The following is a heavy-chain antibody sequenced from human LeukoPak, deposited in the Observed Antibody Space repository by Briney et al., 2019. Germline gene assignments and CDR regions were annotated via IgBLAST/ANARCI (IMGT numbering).Heavy chain of an antibody. V-gene: IGHV1-8*01. Sequence: ASVKVSCKASGYTFTSYDINWVRQATGQGPEWMGWMNPNSGNTGYAQKFQGRVTMTRNTSISTAYMELSSLRSEDTAVYYCARGLAMQWLRLTSLWGQGTLVTVSS. D-gene: IGHD5-12*01. CDR2: MNPNSGNT. CDR3: ARGLAMQWLRLTSL. J-gene: IGHJ4*02. CDR1: GYTFTSYD.